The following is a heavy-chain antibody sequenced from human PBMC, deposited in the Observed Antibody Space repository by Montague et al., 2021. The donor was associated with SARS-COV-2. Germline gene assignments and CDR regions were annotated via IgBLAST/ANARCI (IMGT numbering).Heavy chain of an antibody. D-gene: IGHD1-26*01. CDR3: ARDLWGAQSCMDV. V-gene: IGHV3-11*06. Sequence: SLRLSCAASGFTVSSNYMSWVRQAPGRGLEWIAYMSSSGHFASYADSVKGRFTISRDNAKNSLYLQMNSLRAEDTAMYYCARDLWGAQSCMDVWGQGTTVTVSS. J-gene: IGHJ6*02. CDR2: MSSSGHFA. CDR1: GFTVSSNY.